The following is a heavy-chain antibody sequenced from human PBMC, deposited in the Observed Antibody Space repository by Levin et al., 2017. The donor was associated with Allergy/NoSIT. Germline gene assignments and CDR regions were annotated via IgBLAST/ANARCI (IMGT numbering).Heavy chain of an antibody. CDR3: ARFRGGGSNGWFGYHFDY. D-gene: IGHD6-13*01. Sequence: GGSLRLSCAASGFTFNTYSMNWVRQAPGKGLEWISYIVSTGDNIYYADSVKGRFTISRDNARNSLFLQMNSLRADDTAVYYCARFRGGGSNGWFGYHFDYWGQGTLVTVSS. CDR1: GFTFNTYS. V-gene: IGHV3-48*01. J-gene: IGHJ4*02. CDR2: IVSTGDNI.